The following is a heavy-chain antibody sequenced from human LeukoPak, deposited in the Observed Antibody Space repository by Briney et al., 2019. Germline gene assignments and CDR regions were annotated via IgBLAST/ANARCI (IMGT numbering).Heavy chain of an antibody. CDR3: ASGYYYDSSGYYHLDY. J-gene: IGHJ4*02. CDR2: IYHSGST. V-gene: IGHV4-59*12. Sequence: PSETLSLTCTVSGGSISSYYWSWIRQPPGKGLEWIGYIYHSGSTYYNPSLKSRVTISVDRSKNQFSLKLSSVTAADTAVYYCASGYYYDSSGYYHLDYWGQGTLVTVSS. D-gene: IGHD3-22*01. CDR1: GGSISSYY.